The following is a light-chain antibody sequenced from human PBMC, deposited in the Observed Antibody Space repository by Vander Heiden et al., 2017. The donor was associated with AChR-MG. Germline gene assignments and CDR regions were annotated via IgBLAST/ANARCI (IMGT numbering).Light chain of an antibody. CDR2: DAV. CDR3: QQANGFPPWA. V-gene: IGKV1-12*01. Sequence: DIHMTQSPSSVSASVGETVTITWRASQGIGTWLAWYQKKPGKAPRLLVYDAVSLQSGDPPKFSGRGSGTDFTLTINLLQPEDTATYFCQQANGFPPWAFGQGTKVEIK. J-gene: IGKJ1*01. CDR1: QGIGTW.